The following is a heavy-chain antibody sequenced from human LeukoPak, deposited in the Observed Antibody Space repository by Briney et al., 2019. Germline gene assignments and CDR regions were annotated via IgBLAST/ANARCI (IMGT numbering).Heavy chain of an antibody. D-gene: IGHD3-10*01. J-gene: IGHJ4*02. Sequence: PGGSLRLSCAASGFTFSSYEMDWVRQAPGKGLEWVSYISSSGSTIYYADSLKGRFTISRDNAKSSLYLQMNSLRDEDTAVYYCARVSGRLIDYWGQGTLVTVSS. V-gene: IGHV3-48*03. CDR1: GFTFSSYE. CDR3: ARVSGRLIDY. CDR2: ISSSGSTI.